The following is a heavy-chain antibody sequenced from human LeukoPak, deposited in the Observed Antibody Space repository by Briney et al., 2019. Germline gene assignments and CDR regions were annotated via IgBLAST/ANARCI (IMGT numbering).Heavy chain of an antibody. CDR3: AHRPTGGSSIRFDY. J-gene: IGHJ4*02. Sequence: SGPTLVKPTQTLTLTCTFSGFSLSTSGVGVGWIRQPPGKALEWLALIYWDDDKRYSPSLKSRLTITKDTSKNQVVLTMTNMDPVDTATYYCAHRPTGGSSIRFDYWGQGTLVTVSS. CDR1: GFSLSTSGVG. CDR2: IYWDDDK. V-gene: IGHV2-5*02. D-gene: IGHD6-13*01.